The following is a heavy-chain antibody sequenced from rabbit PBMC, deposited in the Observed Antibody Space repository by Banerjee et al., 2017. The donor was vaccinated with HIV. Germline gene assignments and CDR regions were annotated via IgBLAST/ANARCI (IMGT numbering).Heavy chain of an antibody. J-gene: IGHJ3*01. CDR1: GFTISSSDY. V-gene: IGHV1S43*01. CDR2: IYTSSGSP. D-gene: IGHD8-1*01. CDR3: ARGLYSGSNFYYGMAR. Sequence: QEQLVESGGDLVKPGASLALTCKASGFTISSSDYMCWVRQAPGKGLEWIACIYTSSGSPWFAIWVSGRFTISRSTSLNTVDLKMASLTAADTATYFCARGLYSGSNFYYGMARWGQGSLVTVS.